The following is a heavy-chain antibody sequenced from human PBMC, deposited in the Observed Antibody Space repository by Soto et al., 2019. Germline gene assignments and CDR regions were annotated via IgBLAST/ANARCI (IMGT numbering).Heavy chain of an antibody. CDR2: IFPDDSDT. D-gene: IGHD3-10*01. V-gene: IGHV5-51*01. CDR1: GYSFTSYW. J-gene: IGHJ4*02. Sequence: PGESLKISCQVSGYSFTSYWIGWVRQMSGKGLEWMAMIFPDDSDTRYSPSFQGRVTISVDKSTSTASLQWHSLEASDTAMYYCARLDYGSGTPHFDVWGQGTQVTVLL. CDR3: ARLDYGSGTPHFDV.